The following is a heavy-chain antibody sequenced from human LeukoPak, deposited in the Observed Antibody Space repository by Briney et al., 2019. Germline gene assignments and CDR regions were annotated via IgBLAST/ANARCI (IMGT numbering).Heavy chain of an antibody. V-gene: IGHV5-51*01. CDR3: CQDLTSTWSFH. CDR1: GYSFTSYW. D-gene: IGHD6-13*01. J-gene: IGHJ4*02. CDR2: IYPGDLRV. Sequence: GESLKISCQGFGYSFTSYWIGWVRQMPGKGMEWMGVIYPGDLRVRYNPSFQGQVTISVDKSINTAYLQWVSLRASDSAMYCACQDLTSTWSFHWGQGALVTVSS.